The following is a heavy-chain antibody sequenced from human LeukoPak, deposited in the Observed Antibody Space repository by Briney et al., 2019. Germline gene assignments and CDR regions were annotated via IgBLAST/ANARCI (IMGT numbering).Heavy chain of an antibody. CDR3: ARHREAAAEHNFDY. CDR2: IYPGDSDT. CDR1: GYSFTSYG. V-gene: IGHV5-51*01. J-gene: IGHJ4*02. Sequence: GESLKISCNGSGYSFTSYGIGWVRHMPGKGREWMGIIYPGDSDTRYGPSFQGQVTISADNSISTAYLQLSSLKASDTAMYYCARHREAAAEHNFDYWGQGTMVTVSS. D-gene: IGHD6-13*01.